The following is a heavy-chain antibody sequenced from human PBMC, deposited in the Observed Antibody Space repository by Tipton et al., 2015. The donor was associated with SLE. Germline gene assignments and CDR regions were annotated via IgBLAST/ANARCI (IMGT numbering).Heavy chain of an antibody. CDR2: ISGSGGST. V-gene: IGHV3-23*01. Sequence: SLRLSCAASGFTLSSYAMSWVRQAPGKGLEWVSTISGSGGSTNCADSVKGRFTISRDNYKNTLYLQMNSLGAEDTAVYYCAKDRYFGGYNNGLFDYWGQGPLVTVSS. D-gene: IGHD5-24*01. CDR3: AKDRYFGGYNNGLFDY. CDR1: GFTLSSYA. J-gene: IGHJ4*02.